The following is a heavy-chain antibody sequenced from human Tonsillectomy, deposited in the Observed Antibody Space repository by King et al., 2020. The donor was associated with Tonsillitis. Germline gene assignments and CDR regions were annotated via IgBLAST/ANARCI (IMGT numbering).Heavy chain of an antibody. J-gene: IGHJ6*02. V-gene: IGHV4-59*01. D-gene: IGHD3-9*01. CDR3: ARMGGGNPPTVGLRYFDWLSSPEHYHYGMDV. CDR1: GGSISNYY. CDR2: IFYSGST. Sequence: VQLQESGPGLVKPSETLSLTCTVSGGSISNYYWSWIRQPPGKGLEWIGYIFYSGSTNYNPSLKSRVTISVDTSKNQFSLKLSSVTAADTAVYYCARMGGGNPPTVGLRYFDWLSSPEHYHYGMDVWGQGTTVTVSS.